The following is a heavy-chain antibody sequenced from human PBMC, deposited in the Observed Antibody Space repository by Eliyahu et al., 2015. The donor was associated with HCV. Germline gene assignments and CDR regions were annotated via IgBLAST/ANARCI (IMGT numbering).Heavy chain of an antibody. J-gene: IGHJ4*02. CDR1: GGSFSXYY. Sequence: QVQLQQWGAGLLTPSETLSLTCAVXGGSFSXYYWXWIRQPPGKGLEWIGEINHSGSTNYNPSFKSRVTISVDTSKNQFSLKLSSVTAADTAIYYCARVERRDAYNYWNEGYYFDYWGQGTLVTVSS. CDR3: ARVERRDAYNYWNEGYYFDY. V-gene: IGHV4-34*01. CDR2: INHSGST. D-gene: IGHD5-24*01.